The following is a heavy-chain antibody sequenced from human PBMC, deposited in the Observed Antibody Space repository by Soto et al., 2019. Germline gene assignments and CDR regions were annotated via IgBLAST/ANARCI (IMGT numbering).Heavy chain of an antibody. V-gene: IGHV3-23*01. J-gene: IGHJ4*02. CDR1: GLTFRSYA. CDR3: AKGRKPDHDDGLCAFDS. Sequence: VGSLRLSCVVSGLTFRSYAMSWVRQAPGKGLEWVSGISGGDGGTYYADSVKGRFTISSDPSTTTLFLDMYSLGAEDTAIYYCAKGRKPDHDDGLCAFDSWGQGVLVTVSS. D-gene: IGHD3-3*01. CDR2: ISGGDGGT.